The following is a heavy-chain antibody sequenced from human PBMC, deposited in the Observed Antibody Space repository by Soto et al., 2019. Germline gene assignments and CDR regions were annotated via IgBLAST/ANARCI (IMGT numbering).Heavy chain of an antibody. V-gene: IGHV1-69*13. CDR2: IIPIFGTA. D-gene: IGHD3-22*01. Sequence: SVKVSCKASGYTFTSYVISWVRQAPGQGLEWMGWIIPIFGTANYAQKFQGRVTITADESTSTAYMELSSLRSEDTAVYYCARGSSEYYYDSSGYYPPGYWGQGTLVTVSS. CDR1: GYTFTSYV. CDR3: ARGSSEYYYDSSGYYPPGY. J-gene: IGHJ4*02.